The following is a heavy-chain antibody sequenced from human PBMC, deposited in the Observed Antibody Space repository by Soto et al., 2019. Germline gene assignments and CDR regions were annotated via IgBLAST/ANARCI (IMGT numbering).Heavy chain of an antibody. CDR3: AGMVRGVIGGYYYGMDV. Sequence: SVKVSCKASGGTFSSYAISWVRQAPGQGLEWMGGIIPIFGTANYAQKFQGRVTITADESTSTAYMELSSLRSEDTAVYYCAGMVRGVIGGYYYGMDVWGQGTTVTVSS. J-gene: IGHJ6*02. V-gene: IGHV1-69*13. CDR1: GGTFSSYA. CDR2: IIPIFGTA. D-gene: IGHD3-10*01.